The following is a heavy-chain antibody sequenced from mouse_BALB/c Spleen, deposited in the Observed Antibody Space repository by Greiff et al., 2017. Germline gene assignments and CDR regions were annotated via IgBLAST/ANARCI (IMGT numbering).Heavy chain of an antibody. CDR2: INPSTGYT. CDR1: GYTFTSYW. J-gene: IGHJ4*01. D-gene: IGHD1-1*01. Sequence: QVQLKESGAELAKPGDSVKMSCKASGYTFTSYWMHWVKQRPGQGLEWIGYINPSTGYTEYNQKFKDKATLTADKSSSTAYMQLSSLTSEDSAVYYCARYYGSSYAMDYWGQGTSVTVSS. CDR3: ARYYGSSYAMDY. V-gene: IGHV1-7*01.